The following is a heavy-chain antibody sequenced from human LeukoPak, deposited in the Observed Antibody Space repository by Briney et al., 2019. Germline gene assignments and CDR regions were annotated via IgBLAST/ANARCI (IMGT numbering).Heavy chain of an antibody. CDR3: ARHDYYGSGN. J-gene: IGHJ4*02. Sequence: SETLSLTCTVSGGSISSYYWSWIRQPPGKGLEWIGYIYYSGSANYHPSLKSRVTISVDTSKNQFSLKLSSVTAADTAVYYCARHDYYGSGNWGQGTLVTVSS. CDR2: IYYSGSA. V-gene: IGHV4-59*08. D-gene: IGHD3-10*01. CDR1: GGSISSYY.